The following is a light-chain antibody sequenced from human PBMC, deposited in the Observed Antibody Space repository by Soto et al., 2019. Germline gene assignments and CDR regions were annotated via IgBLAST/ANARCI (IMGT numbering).Light chain of an antibody. J-gene: IGKJ1*01. CDR3: QQYSSSST. CDR1: QSISSW. Sequence: DIQMTQSPSTLSASVGDRVTITCRASQSISSWLAWYQQKPGKAPNLLIYDASSLQSGVPSRFSGSGFGTEFTLTISSLQPGDFATYYCQQYSSSSTFGQGTKVDIK. CDR2: DAS. V-gene: IGKV1-5*01.